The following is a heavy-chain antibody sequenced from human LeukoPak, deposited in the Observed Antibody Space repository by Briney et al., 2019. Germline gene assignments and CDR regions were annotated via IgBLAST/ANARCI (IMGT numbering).Heavy chain of an antibody. CDR1: GGSFSGYY. J-gene: IGHJ5*02. V-gene: IGHV4-34*01. Sequence: PSETLSLTCAVYGGSFSGYYWSWIRQPPGKGLEWIGEINHSGSTNYNPPLKSRVTISADTSKNQFSLRLSSVTAADTAVYYCARGFDYYGSGSYYRSWFDPWGQGTLVTVSS. D-gene: IGHD3-10*01. CDR2: INHSGST. CDR3: ARGFDYYGSGSYYRSWFDP.